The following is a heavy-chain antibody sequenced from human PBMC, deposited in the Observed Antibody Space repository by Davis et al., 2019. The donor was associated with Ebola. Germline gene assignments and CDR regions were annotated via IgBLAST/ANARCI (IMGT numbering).Heavy chain of an antibody. D-gene: IGHD5-12*01. V-gene: IGHV3-73*01. CDR3: TRVAVAWFDS. CDR1: GLTFSGSA. J-gene: IGHJ5*01. CDR2: VRSKANNYAT. Sequence: GESLKISCADSGLTFSGSAIHWVRQASGKGLEWLGRVRSKANNYATTYAASLKGRFSISRDESRNMTYLQMNNLKIDDTAVYYCTRVAVAWFDSWGQGTLVTVSS.